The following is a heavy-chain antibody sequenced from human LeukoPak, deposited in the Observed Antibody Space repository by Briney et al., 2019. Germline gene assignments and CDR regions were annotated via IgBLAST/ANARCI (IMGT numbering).Heavy chain of an antibody. CDR1: GFTVSSNY. D-gene: IGHD3-10*01. CDR2: IYSGGST. Sequence: GRSLRLSCAASGFTVSSNYMSWVRQAPGKRLEWVSGIYSGGSTYYADSVKGRFTISRDNSKNTLYLQMNSLRAEDTAVYYCARVITMVRGVIMGDLWFDPWGQGTLVTVSS. J-gene: IGHJ5*02. CDR3: ARVITMVRGVIMGDLWFDP. V-gene: IGHV3-53*01.